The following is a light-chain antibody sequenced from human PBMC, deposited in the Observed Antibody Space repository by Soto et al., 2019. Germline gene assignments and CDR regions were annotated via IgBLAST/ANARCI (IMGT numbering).Light chain of an antibody. CDR1: QGVSSY. Sequence: EIVLPKSPATLSLSPGERSSLSCRASQGVSSYLAWYQQKPGQAPRLLIYDASTRATGIPARFSGSGSGTEFTLTISSLQSEDFAVYYCQQYSIWRTFGQGTKVDIK. CDR3: QQYSIWRT. CDR2: DAS. J-gene: IGKJ1*01. V-gene: IGKV3-15*01.